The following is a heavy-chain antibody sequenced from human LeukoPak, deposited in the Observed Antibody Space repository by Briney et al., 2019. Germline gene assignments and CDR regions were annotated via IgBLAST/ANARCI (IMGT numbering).Heavy chain of an antibody. D-gene: IGHD4-17*01. CDR3: ARGGDSHSGFDY. CDR2: ISSSGSTI. CDR1: GFTFSTYE. J-gene: IGHJ4*02. V-gene: IGHV3-48*03. Sequence: GGSLRLSCAASGFTFSTYEMNWVRQAPGKGLEWVSYISSSGSTIYYADSVKGRFTISRDNAKNSLCLQMNSLRAEDTAVYYCARGGDSHSGFDYWGQGTLVTVSS.